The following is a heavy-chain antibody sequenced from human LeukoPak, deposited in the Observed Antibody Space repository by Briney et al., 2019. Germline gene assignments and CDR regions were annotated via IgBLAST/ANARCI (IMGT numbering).Heavy chain of an antibody. CDR2: LSNSGNT. Sequence: SETLSLTCTVSGGSLSSRSHYWGWIRQPPGQGLEWIGSLSNSGNTYYNPSLKSRVTISVDTSKNQFSLKLSSVTAADTAVYYCARDRSGFDPWGQGTLVTVSS. CDR1: GGSLSSRSHY. CDR3: ARDRSGFDP. V-gene: IGHV4-39*07. J-gene: IGHJ5*02.